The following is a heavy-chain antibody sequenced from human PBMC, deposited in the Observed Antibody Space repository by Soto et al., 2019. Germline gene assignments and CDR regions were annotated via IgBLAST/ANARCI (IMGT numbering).Heavy chain of an antibody. CDR1: GGSISSGGYY. J-gene: IGHJ5*02. CDR2: IYYSGSN. Sequence: QVQLQESGPGLVKPSQTLSLTCTVSGGSISSGGYYWSWIRQHPGKGLEWIGYIYYSGSNYYNPSLNSRVNISVDTAKNQFSLRLSSVTAADTAVYSCARRDVSPGGWWFYPWVQGTLVAVSA. V-gene: IGHV4-31*03. D-gene: IGHD5-12*01. CDR3: ARRDVSPGGWWFYP.